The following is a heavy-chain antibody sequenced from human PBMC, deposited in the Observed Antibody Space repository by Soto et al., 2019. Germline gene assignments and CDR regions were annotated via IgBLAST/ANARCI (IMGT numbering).Heavy chain of an antibody. CDR1: GGSISTYY. J-gene: IGHJ2*01. D-gene: IGHD4-4*01. Sequence: SETLSLTCTVSGGSISTYYWNWIRQPPGKGLGWIGYLYYGGSTNYNPSLESRVTISLDTSKNQISLKLSSVTAADTAVYYCARGRDDYNGWYVDLWGRGSLVTVSS. CDR2: LYYGGST. V-gene: IGHV4-59*01. CDR3: ARGRDDYNGWYVDL.